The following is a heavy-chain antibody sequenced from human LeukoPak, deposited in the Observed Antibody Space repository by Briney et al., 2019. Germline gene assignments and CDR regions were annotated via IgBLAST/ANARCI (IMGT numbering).Heavy chain of an antibody. V-gene: IGHV3-30-3*01. Sequence: GGSLRLSCAASGFIFNNEWMHWVRQAPGKGLEWVAVISYDGSNKYYADSVKGRFTISRDNSKNTLYLQMNSLRAEDTAVYYCARDLYSYGDFDYWGQGTLVTVSS. CDR1: GFIFNNEW. J-gene: IGHJ4*02. CDR2: ISYDGSNK. CDR3: ARDLYSYGDFDY. D-gene: IGHD5-18*01.